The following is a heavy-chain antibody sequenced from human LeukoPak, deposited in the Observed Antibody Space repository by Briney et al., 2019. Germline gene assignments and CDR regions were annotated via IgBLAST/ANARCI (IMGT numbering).Heavy chain of an antibody. CDR3: ARPTVSSVEEAGFFDY. CDR2: INHSGST. Sequence: SETLSLTCAVYGGSFSGYYWSWIRQPPGKGLEWIGEINHSGSTNYNPSLKSRVTISVDTSKNQFSLKLSSVTAADTAVYYCARPTVSSVEEAGFFDYWGQGILVTVSS. V-gene: IGHV4-34*01. J-gene: IGHJ4*02. D-gene: IGHD4-17*01. CDR1: GGSFSGYY.